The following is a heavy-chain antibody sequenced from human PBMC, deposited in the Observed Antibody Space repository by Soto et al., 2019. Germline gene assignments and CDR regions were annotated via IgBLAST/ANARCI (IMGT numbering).Heavy chain of an antibody. D-gene: IGHD6-13*01. Sequence: SVKVCRKASGRTFSSYAISWVRLAPEQGLEWMAGIIPIFGTANYAQKFQGRVKITADESTSTAYMELSSLRSEDTAVYYCARDTRLGYSSSWYRTYYYGMDVWGQGITVTVSS. CDR1: GRTFSSYA. V-gene: IGHV1-69*13. CDR3: ARDTRLGYSSSWYRTYYYGMDV. CDR2: IIPIFGTA. J-gene: IGHJ6*02.